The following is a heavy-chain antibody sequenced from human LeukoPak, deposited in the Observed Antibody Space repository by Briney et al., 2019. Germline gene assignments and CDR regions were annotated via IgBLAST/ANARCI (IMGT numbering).Heavy chain of an antibody. CDR2: INSDGSTT. CDR1: GFTFSSYW. CDR3: VRVNNFWSGHYDY. D-gene: IGHD3-3*01. V-gene: IGHV3-74*01. Sequence: GGSLRLSCAASGFTFSSYWMHWVRQAPGKGLEYVSRINSDGSTTTCADSVKGRFTSSRDNAKNTLYLQMNSLRADDTAVYYCVRVNNFWSGHYDYWGQGTLVTVSS. J-gene: IGHJ4*02.